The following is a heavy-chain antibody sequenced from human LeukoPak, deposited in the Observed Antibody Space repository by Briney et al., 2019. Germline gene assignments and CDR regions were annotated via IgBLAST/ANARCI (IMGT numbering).Heavy chain of an antibody. D-gene: IGHD6-13*01. V-gene: IGHV3-30*18. J-gene: IGHJ6*02. CDR2: ISYDGSNK. CDR1: GFTFSSYG. Sequence: GSLRLSCAASGFTFSSYGMHWVRQAPGKGLEWVAVISYDGSNKYYADSVKGRFTISRDNSKNTLYLQMNSLRAEDTAVYYCAKDLYSSSWYYYYGMDVWGQGTTVTVSS. CDR3: AKDLYSSSWYYYYGMDV.